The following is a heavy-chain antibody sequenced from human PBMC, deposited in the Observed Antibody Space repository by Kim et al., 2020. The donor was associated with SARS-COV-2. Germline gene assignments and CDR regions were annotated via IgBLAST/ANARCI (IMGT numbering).Heavy chain of an antibody. D-gene: IGHD1-1*01. V-gene: IGHV3-23*01. CDR2: ISSDGGAT. CDR1: GLTFSSQA. Sequence: GGSLRLSCAASGLTFSSQAMNWVRQAPGKGLEWVSGISSDGGATYYADSVKGRFTISRDNSKYTLFVQMNSLRADDTAVYYCAVSWYRLPTGFDFWGRGKRFTVFS. J-gene: IGHJ3*01. CDR3: AVSWYRLPTGFDF.